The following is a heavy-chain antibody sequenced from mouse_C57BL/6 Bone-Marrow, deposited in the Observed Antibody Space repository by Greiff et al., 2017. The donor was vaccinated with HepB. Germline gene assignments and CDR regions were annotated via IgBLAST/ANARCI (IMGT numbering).Heavy chain of an antibody. CDR1: GFTFSSYG. J-gene: IGHJ2*01. CDR2: ISSGGSYT. V-gene: IGHV5-6*02. CDR3: AREKLDY. Sequence: DVKLVESGGDLVKPGGSLKLSCAASGFTFSSYGMSWVRQTPDKRLEWVATISSGGSYTYYPDSVKGRFTISRDNAKNTLYLQMSSLKSEDTAMYYCAREKLDYWGQGTTLTVSS.